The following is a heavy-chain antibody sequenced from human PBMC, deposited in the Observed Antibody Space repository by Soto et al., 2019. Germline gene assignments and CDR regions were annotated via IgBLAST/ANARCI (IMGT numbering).Heavy chain of an antibody. CDR1: GGSISSGGYY. CDR2: IYYSGST. Sequence: QVQLQESGPGLVKPSQTLSLTCTVSGGSISSGGYYWSWIRQHPGKGLEWIGYIYYSGSTYYNPSLKSRVTLPVDTSKNQSSRNLSPVPAADTAVYYGARRRETYSKGYYGIDVWGQGTTVTVSS. CDR3: ARRRETYSKGYYGIDV. J-gene: IGHJ6*02. V-gene: IGHV4-31*03. D-gene: IGHD4-4*01.